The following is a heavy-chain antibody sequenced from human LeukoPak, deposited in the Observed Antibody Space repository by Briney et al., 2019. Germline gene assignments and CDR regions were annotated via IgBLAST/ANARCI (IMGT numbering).Heavy chain of an antibody. CDR3: AKGSSSSWANFDY. V-gene: IGHV3-23*01. D-gene: IGHD6-13*01. Sequence: PGGSLRLSCAASGFTFSSYAMSWVRQAPGKGLEWVSAISGSGGSTYYADSVKGRFTISRDNSKNTLYLQMSSLRAEDTAVYYCAKGSSSSWANFDYWGEGTLVTVSS. J-gene: IGHJ4*02. CDR2: ISGSGGST. CDR1: GFTFSSYA.